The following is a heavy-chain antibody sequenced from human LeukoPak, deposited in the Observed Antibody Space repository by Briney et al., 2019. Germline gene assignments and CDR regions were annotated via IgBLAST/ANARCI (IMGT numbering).Heavy chain of an antibody. V-gene: IGHV4-59*01. Sequence: SETLPLTCSVSGGSISGYYWSWIRQPPGKGLEWIGYIYYSGSTNYNPSLESRLTISADTSKNQFSLKLNSVTAADTAVYYCARGNGWYFYWGQGALVTVSS. CDR3: ARGNGWYFY. J-gene: IGHJ4*02. CDR2: IYYSGST. D-gene: IGHD6-19*01. CDR1: GGSISGYY.